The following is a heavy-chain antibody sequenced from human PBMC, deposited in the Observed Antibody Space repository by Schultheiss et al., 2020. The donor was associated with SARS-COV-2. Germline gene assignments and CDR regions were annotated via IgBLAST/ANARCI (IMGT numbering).Heavy chain of an antibody. CDR2: IYYSGST. Sequence: SETLSLTCTVSGGSISSGGYYWNWIRQPPGKGLEWIGYIYYSGSTNYKPSLKSRVTISVDTSKNQFSLKLSSVTAADTAVYYCARVAYPYHYMDVWGKGTTVTVSS. J-gene: IGHJ6*03. CDR3: ARVAYPYHYMDV. CDR1: GGSISSGGYY. V-gene: IGHV4-61*08.